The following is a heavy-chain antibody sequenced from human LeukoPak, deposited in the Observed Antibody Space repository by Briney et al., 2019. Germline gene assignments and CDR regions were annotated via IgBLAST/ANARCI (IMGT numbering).Heavy chain of an antibody. J-gene: IGHJ4*02. D-gene: IGHD2-2*02. Sequence: GGSLRLSCAASGFTFSTYAMSWVRQTPGKGLEWVSAIGGSGGSTDYAESVKGRFTISRDDSRNTLYLQMKSLRAEDTAVYYCAKEGCTGTRCYTNCWGQGTLVTVSS. CDR3: AKEGCTGTRCYTNC. CDR1: GFTFSTYA. V-gene: IGHV3-23*01. CDR2: IGGSGGST.